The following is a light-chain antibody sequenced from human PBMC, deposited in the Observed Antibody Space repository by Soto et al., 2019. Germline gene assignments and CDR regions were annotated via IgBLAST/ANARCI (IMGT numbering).Light chain of an antibody. J-gene: IGKJ1*01. V-gene: IGKV3-20*01. CDR3: QHYGTSPTWT. Sequence: DIVLTQSPGTLSLSPGERATLSCRASQSVSSSYLAWYQQKPGQAPRLLIYGASSRATGIPDRFSGGGSGPEFGLIISRREAEDFFVYYCQHYGTSPTWTFGQGTKVEIK. CDR1: QSVSSSY. CDR2: GAS.